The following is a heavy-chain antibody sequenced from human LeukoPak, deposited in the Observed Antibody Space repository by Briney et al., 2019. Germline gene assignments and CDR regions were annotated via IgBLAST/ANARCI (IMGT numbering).Heavy chain of an antibody. V-gene: IGHV4-39*07. Sequence: PSETLSLTCTVSGGSISSSSYYWGWIRQPPGKGLEWIGSIYYSGSTYYNPSLESRVTISVDTSKNQFSLKLSSVTAADTAVYYCARDRPDCSGGSCYSGGCYGMDVWGQGTTVTVSS. CDR1: GGSISSSSYY. J-gene: IGHJ6*02. CDR3: ARDRPDCSGGSCYSGGCYGMDV. CDR2: IYYSGST. D-gene: IGHD2-15*01.